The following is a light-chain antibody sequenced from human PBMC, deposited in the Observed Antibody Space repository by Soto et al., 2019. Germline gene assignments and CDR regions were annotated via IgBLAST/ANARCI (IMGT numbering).Light chain of an antibody. CDR1: QDIRND. V-gene: IGKV1-6*01. CDR2: AAS. Sequence: AIQMTQSPSSLSASVGDRVTITCRARQDIRNDLAWYQQKPGKAPKLLIYAASSLQSGVPSRFSGSGSGTDFTLTISSLQPEDFAAYYCLQDYNFPRTFGQGTKVEIK. CDR3: LQDYNFPRT. J-gene: IGKJ1*01.